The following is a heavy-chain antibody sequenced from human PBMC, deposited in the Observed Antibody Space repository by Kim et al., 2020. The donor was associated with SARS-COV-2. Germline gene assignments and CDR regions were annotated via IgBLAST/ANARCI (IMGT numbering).Heavy chain of an antibody. V-gene: IGHV1-2*02. Sequence: ASVKVSCKASGYTFTGYYMHWVRQAPGQGLEWMGWINPNSGGTNYAQKFQGRVTMTRDTSISTAYMELSRLRSDDTAVYYCAREWRGEVGPYPADTATGFDPWGQGTLVTVSS. CDR2: INPNSGGT. D-gene: IGHD5-18*01. CDR3: AREWRGEVGPYPADTATGFDP. J-gene: IGHJ5*02. CDR1: GYTFTGYY.